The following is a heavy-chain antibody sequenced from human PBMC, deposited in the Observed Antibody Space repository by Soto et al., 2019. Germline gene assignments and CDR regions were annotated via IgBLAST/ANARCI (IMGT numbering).Heavy chain of an antibody. CDR2: INPSGGST. D-gene: IGHD2-15*01. CDR1: GYTFTSYY. CDR3: ARGVVVVAAKPWDAFDI. Sequence: ASVKVSCKASGYTFTSYYMHWVRQAPGQGLEWMGIINPSGGSTSYAQKFQGRVTMNRDTSTSTAYMELRSLRSDDTAVYYCARGVVVVAAKPWDAFDIWGQGTMVTVSS. J-gene: IGHJ3*02. V-gene: IGHV1-46*01.